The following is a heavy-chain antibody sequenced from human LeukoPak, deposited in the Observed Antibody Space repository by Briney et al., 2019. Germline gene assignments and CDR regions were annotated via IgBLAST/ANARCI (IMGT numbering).Heavy chain of an antibody. CDR3: GRGGGSYRNYFDY. Sequence: SETLSLTCTVSRGSISSFYWSWIRQPAGKGLEWIGRIYTSGSSNYNTSLKSRVTMSVDTSTTQLSLKLAAVTAAATPWYTGGRGGGSYRNYFDYWGQGTLVTVSS. J-gene: IGHJ4*02. CDR1: RGSISSFY. V-gene: IGHV4-4*07. D-gene: IGHD1-26*01. CDR2: IYTSGSS.